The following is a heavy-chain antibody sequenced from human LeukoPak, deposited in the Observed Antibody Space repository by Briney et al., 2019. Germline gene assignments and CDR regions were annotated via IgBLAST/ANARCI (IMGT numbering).Heavy chain of an antibody. J-gene: IGHJ4*02. Sequence: GGSLRLSCTASGFTFNGYGMNWVRQAPGKGLEWVAFIQYDGSNKYYADSVKGRFTVSRDNSKTTVYLQMNDLRGEDTAVYYCAKGDYYDSSGYLYWGQGTLVTVSS. CDR1: GFTFNGYG. CDR2: IQYDGSNK. V-gene: IGHV3-30*02. CDR3: AKGDYYDSSGYLY. D-gene: IGHD3-22*01.